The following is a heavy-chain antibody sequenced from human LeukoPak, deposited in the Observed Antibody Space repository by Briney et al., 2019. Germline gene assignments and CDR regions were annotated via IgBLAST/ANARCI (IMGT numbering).Heavy chain of an antibody. J-gene: IGHJ4*02. CDR3: AKTVDYYDSSDYYFY. Sequence: GGSLRLSCAASGFTFSSYAMSWVRQAPGKGLEWVSAISGSGGSTYYADSVKGRFTIPRDNSKNTLYLQMNSLRAEDTAVYYCAKTVDYYDSSDYYFYWGQGTLVTVSS. CDR2: ISGSGGST. V-gene: IGHV3-23*01. D-gene: IGHD3-22*01. CDR1: GFTFSSYA.